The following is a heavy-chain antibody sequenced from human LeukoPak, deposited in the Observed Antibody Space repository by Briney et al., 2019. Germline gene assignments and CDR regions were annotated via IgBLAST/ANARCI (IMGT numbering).Heavy chain of an antibody. V-gene: IGHV4-34*01. J-gene: IGHJ5*02. CDR3: ARHWTKGMSREWFDP. CDR1: GGSFSGYY. Sequence: SETLSLTCAVYGGSFSGYYWSWIRQPPGKGLEWIGEINHGGSTNYNPSLKSRVTISVDTSKNQSSLKLSSVTAADTAVYYCARHWTKGMSREWFDPWGQGTLVTVSS. CDR2: INHGGST. D-gene: IGHD3-10*02.